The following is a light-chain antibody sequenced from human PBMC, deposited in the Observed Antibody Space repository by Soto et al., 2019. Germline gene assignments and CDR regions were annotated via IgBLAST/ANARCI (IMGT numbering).Light chain of an antibody. V-gene: IGKV3-20*01. CDR3: HQYGSSPT. Sequence: EIVLTQSPRTLSLSPGERATLSCMASQSVSKNYLAWYQQKPGQAPRVLIYSASNRATGTPDRFSGSGSGTDFTLTISRLEPEDFAVYYCHQYGSSPTFGQGTKVDIK. CDR1: QSVSKNY. CDR2: SAS. J-gene: IGKJ1*01.